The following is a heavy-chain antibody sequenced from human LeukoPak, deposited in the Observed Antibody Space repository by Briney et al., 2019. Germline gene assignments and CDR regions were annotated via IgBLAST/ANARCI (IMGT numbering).Heavy chain of an antibody. Sequence: PGGSLGLSCAASGFTLSDYALIWVRQAPGKGLEWISASRGTGGTTYYADSVKGRCTISRDNSRNTVYLQMNSLRAEDTALYFCGKDPNGDYVGAFDFWGPGTMVTVSS. D-gene: IGHD4-17*01. CDR1: GFTLSDYA. CDR2: SRGTGGTT. CDR3: GKDPNGDYVGAFDF. V-gene: IGHV3-23*01. J-gene: IGHJ3*01.